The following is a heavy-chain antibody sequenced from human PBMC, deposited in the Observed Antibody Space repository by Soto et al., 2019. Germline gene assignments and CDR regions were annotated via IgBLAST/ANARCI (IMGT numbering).Heavy chain of an antibody. J-gene: IGHJ3*02. CDR1: GFTFSSYA. D-gene: IGHD6-19*01. Sequence: EVQLLESGGGLVQPGGSLRLSCAASGFTFSSYAMSWVSQAPGKGLEWVSAISGSGGSTYYAASVKGRFTISRDNSKNTLYLQMNSLRAEDTAVYYCAKERIRRRVAGTPDAFDIWGQVTMGTVSS. CDR2: ISGSGGST. V-gene: IGHV3-23*01. CDR3: AKERIRRRVAGTPDAFDI.